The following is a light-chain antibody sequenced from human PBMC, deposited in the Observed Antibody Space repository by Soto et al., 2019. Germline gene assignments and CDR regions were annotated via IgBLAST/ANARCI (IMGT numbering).Light chain of an antibody. Sequence: QSVLTQPASVSGSPGQSMTISCTGTSIDVGSYNLVSWYQQHPGKAPKLMIYEVSKRPSGVSNRFSGSKSGNTASLTISGLQAEDEADYYCCSYAGSSTLVFGGGTQLTVL. CDR3: CSYAGSSTLV. CDR2: EVS. V-gene: IGLV2-23*02. CDR1: SIDVGSYNL. J-gene: IGLJ2*01.